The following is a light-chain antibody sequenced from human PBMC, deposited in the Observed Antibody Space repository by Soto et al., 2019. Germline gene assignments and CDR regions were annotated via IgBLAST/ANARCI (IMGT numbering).Light chain of an antibody. J-gene: IGKJ3*01. CDR2: AAS. CDR1: QRVSSSL. V-gene: IGKV3-20*01. CDR3: QTYGDSLFT. Sequence: EIDLTQSPGTLSLSPGERATLSCRASQRVSSSLLAWYQQKPGQAPRPLISAASSRATGIPDRFSGSGSGTDFTLTISSLEPEDFAVYYCQTYGDSLFTFGPGTKV.